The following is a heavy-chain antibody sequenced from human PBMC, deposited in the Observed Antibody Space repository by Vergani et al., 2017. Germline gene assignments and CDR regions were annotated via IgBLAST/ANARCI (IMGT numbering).Heavy chain of an antibody. D-gene: IGHD2-15*01. V-gene: IGHV3-33*01. J-gene: IGHJ6*02. Sequence: QVQLVESGGGVVQPGRSLRLSCAASGFTFSSYGMHWVRQAPGKGLEWVAVIWYDGSNKYYADSVKGRFTISRDNSKNTLYLQMNSLRAEDTAVYYCARDPGRRSYGMDVWGQGTTVTVSS. CDR2: IWYDGSNK. CDR1: GFTFSSYG. CDR3: ARDPGRRSYGMDV.